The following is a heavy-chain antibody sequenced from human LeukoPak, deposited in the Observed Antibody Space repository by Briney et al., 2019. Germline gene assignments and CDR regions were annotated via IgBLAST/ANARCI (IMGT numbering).Heavy chain of an antibody. CDR2: IIPIFGTA. Sequence: GASVKVSCKASGGTFISYAISWVRQAPGQGLEWMGGIIPIFGTANYAQKFQGRVTITADKSTSTAYMELSSLRSEDTAVYYCAREQARGYSYGFDYWGQGTLVTVSS. CDR3: AREQARGYSYGFDY. V-gene: IGHV1-69*06. J-gene: IGHJ4*02. D-gene: IGHD5-18*01. CDR1: GGTFISYA.